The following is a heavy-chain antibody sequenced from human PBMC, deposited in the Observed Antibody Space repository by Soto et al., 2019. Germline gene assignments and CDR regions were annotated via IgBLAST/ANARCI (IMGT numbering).Heavy chain of an antibody. CDR2: IRSKANSYAT. D-gene: IGHD3-22*01. Sequence: GGSLRLSCAASGFTFSGSAMHWVRQASGKGLEWVGRIRSKANSYATAYAASVKGRFTISRDDSKNTAYLQMNSLKTEDTAVYYCTRHSYYYDSSGYYTLMIDYWGQGTLVTVSS. J-gene: IGHJ4*02. CDR3: TRHSYYYDSSGYYTLMIDY. V-gene: IGHV3-73*01. CDR1: GFTFSGSA.